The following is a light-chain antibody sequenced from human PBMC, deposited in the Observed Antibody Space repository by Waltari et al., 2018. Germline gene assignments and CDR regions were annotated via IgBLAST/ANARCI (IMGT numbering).Light chain of an antibody. J-gene: IGKJ2*01. CDR1: QSASTN. V-gene: IGKV3-15*01. Sequence: ERVMTQSPATLSVAPRETATLSCRASQSASTNLAWSQQKAGQAPRLLIYDASIRATGVPARFSGSGAGTEFTLTITGLQSEDFAVYYCQQYNNWLYTFGQGTKLEIK. CDR2: DAS. CDR3: QQYNNWLYT.